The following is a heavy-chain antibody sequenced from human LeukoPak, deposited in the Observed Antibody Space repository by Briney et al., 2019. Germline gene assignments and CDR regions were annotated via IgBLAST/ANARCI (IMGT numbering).Heavy chain of an antibody. J-gene: IGHJ4*02. Sequence: GGSLRLSCAASGFTFSGYAMYWVRQAPGKGLEWVAVISYDGSDKYYADSVKGRFTISRDNSKNTLYLQMNSLRAEDTAVYYCARGEGLFDYWGQGTLVTVSS. CDR2: ISYDGSDK. CDR3: ARGEGLFDY. V-gene: IGHV3-30*14. CDR1: GFTFSGYA.